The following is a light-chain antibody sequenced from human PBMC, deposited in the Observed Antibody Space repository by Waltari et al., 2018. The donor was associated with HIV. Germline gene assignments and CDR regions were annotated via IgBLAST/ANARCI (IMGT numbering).Light chain of an antibody. CDR2: GAS. Sequence: DIELTQSPGTLSLSPGARATLSCRASESVSTFLAWYRQRPGQAPRLLIYGASIRSTGIPDRFSGSGSGTDFTLTISRLEPEDFAVYYCQQYGTSPPTTFGQGTRLEIK. V-gene: IGKV3-20*01. CDR1: ESVSTF. J-gene: IGKJ5*01. CDR3: QQYGTSPPTT.